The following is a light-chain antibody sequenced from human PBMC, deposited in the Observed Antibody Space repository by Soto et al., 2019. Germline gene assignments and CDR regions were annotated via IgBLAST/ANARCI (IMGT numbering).Light chain of an antibody. J-gene: IGLJ2*01. Sequence: QSVLTQPPSVSAAPGQKVTISCSGSSSNIGNKYVSWYQQLPGTAPKLLIYDNNKRSSGIPDRFSGSKSGTSATLGITGLQTGDEADYYCGTWDSSGVFGGGTKLTVL. CDR3: GTWDSSGV. V-gene: IGLV1-51*01. CDR2: DNN. CDR1: SSNIGNKY.